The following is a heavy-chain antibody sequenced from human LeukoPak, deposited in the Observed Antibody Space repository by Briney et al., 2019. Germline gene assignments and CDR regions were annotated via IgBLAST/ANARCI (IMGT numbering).Heavy chain of an antibody. J-gene: IGHJ4*02. Sequence: GGSLRLSCAASGFRFDDHGMSWVCQAPGKGLEWVSGINWNGGSTGYGDSVKGRFTISRDNAKNSLYLQMNSLRGEDTALYFCAGGDRNGWYFDYWGQGILVTVSS. V-gene: IGHV3-20*04. CDR3: AGGDRNGWYFDY. D-gene: IGHD6-19*01. CDR1: GFRFDDHG. CDR2: INWNGGST.